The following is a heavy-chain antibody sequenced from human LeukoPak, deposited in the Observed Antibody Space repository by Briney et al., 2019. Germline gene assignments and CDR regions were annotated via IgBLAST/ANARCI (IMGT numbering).Heavy chain of an antibody. J-gene: IGHJ4*02. Sequence: GGSLRLSCAASGFTFSSYSMNWVRQAPGKGLEWVSSISSNSRYTYYADSVKGRFTISRDNSKNTLYVQMNSLRAEDTAVYYCAKPHFDDWGQGTLVTVSS. CDR3: AKPHFDD. CDR2: ISSNSRYT. CDR1: GFTFSSYS. V-gene: IGHV3-21*01.